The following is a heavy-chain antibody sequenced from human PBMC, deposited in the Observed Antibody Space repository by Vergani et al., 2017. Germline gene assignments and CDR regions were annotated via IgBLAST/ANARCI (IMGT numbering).Heavy chain of an antibody. Sequence: CTVSGGSISSSSYYWGWIRQPPGKGLEWIGSIYYSGSTYYNPSLKSRVTISVDTSKNQFSLKLSSVTAADTAVYYCARLLNDDYWGQGTLVTVSS. J-gene: IGHJ4*02. CDR1: GGSISSSSYY. CDR3: ARLLNDDY. V-gene: IGHV4-39*01. CDR2: IYYSGST. D-gene: IGHD1-1*01.